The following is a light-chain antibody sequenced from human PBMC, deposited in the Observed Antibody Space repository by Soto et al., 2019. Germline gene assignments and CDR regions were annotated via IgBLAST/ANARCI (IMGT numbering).Light chain of an antibody. CDR2: GAS. CDR3: QQYGRSPLWK. J-gene: IGKJ1*01. Sequence: EIVLTQSPGTLSLSPGERATLSCRASQSVSSSYLAWYQQKPGQAPRLLIYGASSRATGIPDRFSGSGSGKDFTLTISRLEPEDFAVYYCQQYGRSPLWKFGHGTKADI. V-gene: IGKV3-20*01. CDR1: QSVSSSY.